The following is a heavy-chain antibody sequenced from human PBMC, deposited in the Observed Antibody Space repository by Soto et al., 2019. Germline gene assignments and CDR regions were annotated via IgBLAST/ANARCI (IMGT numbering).Heavy chain of an antibody. Sequence: SETLSLTCTVSGGSISSGGYYWSWIRQHPGKGLEWIGYIYYSGSTYYNPSLKSRVTISVDTSKNQFSLKLSSVTAADTAVYYCARVDNPSTTEKKDVDYWGQGTLVTVSS. J-gene: IGHJ4*02. CDR3: ARVDNPSTTEKKDVDY. CDR2: IYYSGST. V-gene: IGHV4-31*03. CDR1: GGSISSGGYY. D-gene: IGHD4-17*01.